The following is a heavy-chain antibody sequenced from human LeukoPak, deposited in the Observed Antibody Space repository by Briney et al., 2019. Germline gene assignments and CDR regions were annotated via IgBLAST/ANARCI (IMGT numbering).Heavy chain of an antibody. V-gene: IGHV3-30*02. CDR1: GFTFSSYS. CDR2: IRYDGSNK. Sequence: PGGSLRLSCAASGFTFSSYSMNWVRQAPGKGLEWVAFIRYDGSNKYYADSVKGRFTISRDNSKNTLYLQMNSLRAEDTAVYYCAKDALAAAGNRWFDPWGQGTLVTVSS. J-gene: IGHJ5*02. CDR3: AKDALAAAGNRWFDP. D-gene: IGHD6-13*01.